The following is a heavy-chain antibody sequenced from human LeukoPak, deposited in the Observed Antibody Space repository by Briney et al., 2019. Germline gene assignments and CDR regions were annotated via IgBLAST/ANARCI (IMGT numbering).Heavy chain of an antibody. Sequence: THYADSVKGRFIISRDNSKNTLYLQMNSLRAEDTAVYYCAKEFYYDSSGFPSLYFDFWGQGTLVTVSS. CDR2: T. V-gene: IGHV3-23*01. D-gene: IGHD3-22*01. CDR3: AKEFYYDSSGFPSLYFDF. J-gene: IGHJ4*02.